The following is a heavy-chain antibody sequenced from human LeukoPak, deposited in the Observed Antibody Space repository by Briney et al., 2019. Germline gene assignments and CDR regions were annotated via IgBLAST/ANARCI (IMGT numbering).Heavy chain of an antibody. D-gene: IGHD6-19*01. Sequence: GALVKVSCKASGYTFTNYGVTWVRQAPGQGLEWMGWISTYNANTNYAQKLQGRVSMTTDTSTSTAYMELRSLRSDDTAVYYCARVSPYSSGWYSDSEPLYYFDYWGQGTLVTVSS. CDR3: ARVSPYSSGWYSDSEPLYYFDY. J-gene: IGHJ4*02. V-gene: IGHV1-18*01. CDR1: GYTFTNYG. CDR2: ISTYNANT.